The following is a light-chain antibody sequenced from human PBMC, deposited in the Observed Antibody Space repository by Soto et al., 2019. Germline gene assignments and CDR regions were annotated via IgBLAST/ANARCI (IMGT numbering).Light chain of an antibody. Sequence: QSVLTQPASVSGSPGQSITVSCTGTSSDVGGSNHVAWYQQHPGKAPKLMVYEVIHRPSGVSNRFSGSKSGNTASLTISGLHAEDEADYYCISYISSSTSYVFVTGTKVTVL. CDR3: ISYISSSTSYV. CDR1: SSDVGGSNH. V-gene: IGLV2-14*01. J-gene: IGLJ1*01. CDR2: EVI.